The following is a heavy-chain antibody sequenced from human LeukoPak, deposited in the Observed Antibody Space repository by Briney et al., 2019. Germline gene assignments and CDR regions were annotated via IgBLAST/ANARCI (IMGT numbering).Heavy chain of an antibody. D-gene: IGHD4-17*01. V-gene: IGHV3-21*01. CDR1: GFTFSSYS. Sequence: GGSLRLSCAASGFTFSSYSMNWVRQAPGKGLEWVSSISSSSSYIYYADSVKGRFTISRDNAKNSLYLQMNSLRAEDTAVYYCAGLPTYGDYGNHAFDIWGQGTMVTVSS. CDR3: AGLPTYGDYGNHAFDI. CDR2: ISSSSSYI. J-gene: IGHJ3*02.